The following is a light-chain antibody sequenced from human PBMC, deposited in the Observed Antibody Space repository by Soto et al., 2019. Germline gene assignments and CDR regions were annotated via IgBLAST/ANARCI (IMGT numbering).Light chain of an antibody. Sequence: QSALTQPASVSGSPGQSITISCTGTSSDVGGYNYVSWYQQHPGKAPKLMIYDVSNRPSGVSNRFSGSKSGNTASLTISGLQVEDEADYYCSSYTRSSTTSFGTGTKVTVL. CDR2: DVS. V-gene: IGLV2-14*01. CDR1: SSDVGGYNY. J-gene: IGLJ1*01. CDR3: SSYTRSSTTS.